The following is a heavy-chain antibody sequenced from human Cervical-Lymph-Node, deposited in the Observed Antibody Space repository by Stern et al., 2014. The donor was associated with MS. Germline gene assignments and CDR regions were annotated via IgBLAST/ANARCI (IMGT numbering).Heavy chain of an antibody. V-gene: IGHV1-69*06. D-gene: IGHD2-2*01. J-gene: IGHJ4*02. CDR2: ISPMFGTS. Sequence: MQLVQSGPEVKKPGSSVKVSCKASGGSFINYAITWVRQAPGQGPEWMGDISPMFGTSNYAQKFQGRVTITADKSTTTAYMEVNSLTSEDTAVYYCAGPRYAFWGQGTLVIVSS. CDR3: AGPRYAF. CDR1: GGSFINYA.